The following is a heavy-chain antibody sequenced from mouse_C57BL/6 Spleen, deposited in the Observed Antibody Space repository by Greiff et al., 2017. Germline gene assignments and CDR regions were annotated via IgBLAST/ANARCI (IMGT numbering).Heavy chain of an antibody. CDR3: TRDQVYYFDY. D-gene: IGHD1-3*01. J-gene: IGHJ2*01. CDR2: ISSGGDYI. V-gene: IGHV5-9-1*02. CDR1: GYTFSSYA. Sequence: EVKLMESGAGLVKPGGSLKLSCEASGYTFSSYAMSWVRQTPEKRLEWVAYISSGGDYIYYADTVKGRVTISRDNARNTLYMQTSSLRSEDTAMYYCTRDQVYYFDYWGPGTTLTVSS.